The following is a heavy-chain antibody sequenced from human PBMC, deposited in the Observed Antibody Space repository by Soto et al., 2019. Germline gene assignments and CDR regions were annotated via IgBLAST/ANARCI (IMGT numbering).Heavy chain of an antibody. CDR2: INGRGNYK. J-gene: IGHJ4*02. D-gene: IGHD1-26*01. Sequence: GGSLRLSCVASGFTLTTYTMNWVRQAPGMGLEWVASINGRGNYKYYTDSVEGRFTISRDNAENSLYLHMNSLGAEDTAVYYCGREDGVVGATSAFDYWGQGTLVTVSS. CDR1: GFTLTTYT. CDR3: GREDGVVGATSAFDY. V-gene: IGHV3-21*01.